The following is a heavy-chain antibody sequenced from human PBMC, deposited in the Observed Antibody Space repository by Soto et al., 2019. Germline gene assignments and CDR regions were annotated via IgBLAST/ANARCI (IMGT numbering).Heavy chain of an antibody. Sequence: PSETLSLTCTVSGGSISSYYWSWIRQPPGKGLEWIGYIYYSGSTNHNPSLKSRVTISVDTSKNQFSLKLSSVTAADTAVYYCARDLGGYYDSSGYYAGDWFDPWGQGTLVTVSS. D-gene: IGHD3-22*01. J-gene: IGHJ5*02. CDR1: GGSISSYY. CDR3: ARDLGGYYDSSGYYAGDWFDP. V-gene: IGHV4-59*01. CDR2: IYYSGST.